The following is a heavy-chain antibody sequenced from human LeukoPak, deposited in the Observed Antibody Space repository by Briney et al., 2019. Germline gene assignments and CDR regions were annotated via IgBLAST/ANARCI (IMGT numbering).Heavy chain of an antibody. J-gene: IGHJ4*02. CDR1: GFTSNNYP. D-gene: IGHD3-10*01. CDR3: ARDPKTGSPDYFDY. Sequence: PGGSLRLSCATSGFTSNNYPMHWVRQAPGKGLEWVAVIGYDGRFKFHSDSVKGRFTISRDDSKNTLYLQMNSLRPEDTALYYCARDPKTGSPDYFDYWGQGTLVTVST. CDR2: IGYDGRFK. V-gene: IGHV3-30*04.